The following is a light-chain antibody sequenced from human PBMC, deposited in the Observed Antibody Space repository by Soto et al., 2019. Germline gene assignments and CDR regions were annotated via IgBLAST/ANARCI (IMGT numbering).Light chain of an antibody. J-gene: IGLJ2*01. CDR1: SSDVGGYKY. Sequence: SALTQPPSASGSPGQSVTLSCTGSSSDVGGYKYVSWYQQHPGKAPKLMIYEVTKRPSGVPDRFSGSKSGNTASLTVSGLQAEDEADYYCSSYAGTNIFVVFGGGTKLTVL. CDR2: EVT. CDR3: SSYAGTNIFVV. V-gene: IGLV2-8*01.